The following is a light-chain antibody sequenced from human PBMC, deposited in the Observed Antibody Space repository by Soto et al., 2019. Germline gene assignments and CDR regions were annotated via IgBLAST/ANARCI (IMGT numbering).Light chain of an antibody. J-gene: IGKJ1*01. CDR1: QSVNSW. Sequence: DIQMTQSPSTLSASVGDRVTITCRASQSVNSWLAWYQQKPGKAPKLLIYRASSLGNGGPSRFGGRGSGTEFIFTISSLQPDDSADYYCQQYSSDSTFGQGTKVEIK. CDR2: RAS. CDR3: QQYSSDST. V-gene: IGKV1-5*03.